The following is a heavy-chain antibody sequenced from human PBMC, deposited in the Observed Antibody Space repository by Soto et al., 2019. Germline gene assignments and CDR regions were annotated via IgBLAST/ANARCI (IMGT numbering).Heavy chain of an antibody. Sequence: PGESLKISCKASGYDFTNYWIAWVRQTPGRGLEWMGMIYPGDSDIRYNPSFRGRVTISADKSITSAFVQWGSLKASDSAIYYCARFRAPRRQLISMSFHLWGPGTLVTVSS. CDR1: GYDFTNYW. CDR3: ARFRAPRRQLISMSFHL. CDR2: IYPGDSDI. D-gene: IGHD6-13*01. J-gene: IGHJ4*03. V-gene: IGHV5-51*01.